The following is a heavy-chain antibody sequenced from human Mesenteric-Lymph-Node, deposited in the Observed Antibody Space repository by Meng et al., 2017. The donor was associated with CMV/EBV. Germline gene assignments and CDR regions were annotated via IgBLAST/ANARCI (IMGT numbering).Heavy chain of an antibody. Sequence: SGVTFSSYAMSWVRQAPGKGLEWVSAISGSGGSTYYADSVKGRFTISRDNSKNTLYLQMNSLRAEDTAVYYCANTYSSGWYSTNWFDPWGQGTLVTVSS. V-gene: IGHV3-23*01. D-gene: IGHD6-19*01. CDR1: GVTFSSYA. CDR3: ANTYSSGWYSTNWFDP. CDR2: ISGSGGST. J-gene: IGHJ5*02.